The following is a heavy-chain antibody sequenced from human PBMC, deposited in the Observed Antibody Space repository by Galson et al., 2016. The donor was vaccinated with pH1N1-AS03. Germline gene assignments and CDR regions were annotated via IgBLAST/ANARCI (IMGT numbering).Heavy chain of an antibody. CDR1: GFSLNDGGLG. J-gene: IGHJ4*02. Sequence: ALVKPTQTLTLTCTFSGFSLNDGGLGVGWIRQPPGKALEWLGVIYWHDYKRYNPSLQNRLTLTQGVSKSEVVLQMTNVDPEDTATYYCAHRFYGSGASFFDFWGQGIVVVVS. CDR3: AHRFYGSGASFFDF. CDR2: IYWHDYK. V-gene: IGHV2-5*01. D-gene: IGHD3-10*01.